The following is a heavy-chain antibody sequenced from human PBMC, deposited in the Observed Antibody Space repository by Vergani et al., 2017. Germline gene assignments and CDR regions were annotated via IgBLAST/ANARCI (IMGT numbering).Heavy chain of an antibody. V-gene: IGHV3-7*01. J-gene: IGHJ4*02. CDR1: GFTFSRSW. CDR3: ARDAVACIQ. Sequence: EVQLVESGGGLVQPGGSLRLSCAASGFTFSRSWMSWVRQAPGKGLEWVANTKQDGSEENYVDSVKGRFTISRDNAKNSLYLQMNSLRAEDTAVYYCARDAVACIQWGQGTLVTVSS. D-gene: IGHD6-19*01. CDR2: TKQDGSEE.